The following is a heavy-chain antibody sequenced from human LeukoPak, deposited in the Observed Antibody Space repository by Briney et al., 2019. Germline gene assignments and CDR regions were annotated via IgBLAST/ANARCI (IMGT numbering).Heavy chain of an antibody. J-gene: IGHJ4*02. CDR1: GFTFSNYE. D-gene: IGHD7-27*01. V-gene: IGHV3-48*02. CDR2: ISSSSSTI. CDR3: ARGTSWGFGY. Sequence: GGSLRLSCAASGFTFSNYEMNWVRQAPGKGLEWVSYISSSSSTIYYADSVKGRFTISRDNAKNSLYLQMNSLRDEDTAVYYCARGTSWGFGYWGQGTLVTVSS.